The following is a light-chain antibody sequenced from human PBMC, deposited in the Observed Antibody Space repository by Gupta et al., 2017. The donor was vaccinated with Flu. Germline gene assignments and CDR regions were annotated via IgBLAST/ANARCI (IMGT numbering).Light chain of an antibody. CDR3: QQYNNWPPYT. CDR2: GAS. CDR1: QSVSSN. V-gene: IGKV3-15*01. Sequence: ATLSVSPGERATLSCRASQSVSSNLAWYQQKPGQGPRLLIYGASTRATGIPARFSGSGYGTEFTLTISSRQSEDSAVYYCQQYNNWPPYTFGQGTKVEIK. J-gene: IGKJ2*01.